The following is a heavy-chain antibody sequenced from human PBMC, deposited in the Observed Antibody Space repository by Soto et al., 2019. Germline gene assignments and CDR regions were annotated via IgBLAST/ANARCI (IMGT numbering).Heavy chain of an antibody. CDR3: ARARWGYCSGGSCYSEGWFDS. J-gene: IGHJ5*01. CDR1: GDSVSSNSAA. Sequence: SQTLSLTCAISGDSVSSNSAAWNWIRQSPSRGLEWLGRTYYRSKWYNDYAVSVKSRITINPDTSKNQFSLQLNSVTPEDTAVYYCARARWGYCSGGSCYSEGWFDSWGQGTLVTVSS. V-gene: IGHV6-1*01. D-gene: IGHD2-15*01. CDR2: TYYRSKWYN.